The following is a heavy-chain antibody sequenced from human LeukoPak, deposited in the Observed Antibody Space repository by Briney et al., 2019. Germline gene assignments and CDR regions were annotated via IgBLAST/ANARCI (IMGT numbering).Heavy chain of an antibody. CDR1: GGSFSGYY. CDR2: INHSGST. D-gene: IGHD3-22*01. J-gene: IGHJ4*02. CDR3: VRHEDGYYDASSGYYFDY. V-gene: IGHV4-34*01. Sequence: SETLSLTCAVYGGSFSGYYWSWIRQPPGKGLEWIGEINHSGSTNYNPSLKSRVTISVDTSKNQFSLKLSSVTAADTAVYYCVRHEDGYYDASSGYYFDYWGQGTLVTVSS.